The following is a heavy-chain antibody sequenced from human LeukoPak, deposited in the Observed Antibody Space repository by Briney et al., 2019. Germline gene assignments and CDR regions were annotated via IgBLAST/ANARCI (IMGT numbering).Heavy chain of an antibody. CDR1: GGSFSGYY. CDR3: ARGKNYYGSGSYYNAKPRPLYWFDP. V-gene: IGHV4-34*01. J-gene: IGHJ5*02. D-gene: IGHD3-10*01. Sequence: PSEGLSLTCAVYGGSFSGYYWSWIRQPPGKGLEWIGEIFLVGRVNYNPSLKSRVTISVHTSKHQFSLKLSSVTAADTAVYYCARGKNYYGSGSYYNAKPRPLYWFDPWGQGTLVTVSS. CDR2: IFLVGRV.